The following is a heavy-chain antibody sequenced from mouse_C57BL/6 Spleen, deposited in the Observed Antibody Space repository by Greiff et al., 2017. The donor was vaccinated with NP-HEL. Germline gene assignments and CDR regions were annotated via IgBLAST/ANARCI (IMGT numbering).Heavy chain of an antibody. CDR1: GFTFSDYG. Sequence: EVKLMESGGGLVKPGGSLKLSCAASGFTFSDYGMHWVRQAPEKGLEWVAYISSGSSTIYYADTVKGRFTISRDNAKNTLFLQMTSLRSEDTAMCYWARPAGGSSSYYAMDYWGQGTSVTVSS. CDR2: ISSGSSTI. J-gene: IGHJ4*01. D-gene: IGHD1-1*01. CDR3: ARPAGGSSSYYAMDY. V-gene: IGHV5-17*01.